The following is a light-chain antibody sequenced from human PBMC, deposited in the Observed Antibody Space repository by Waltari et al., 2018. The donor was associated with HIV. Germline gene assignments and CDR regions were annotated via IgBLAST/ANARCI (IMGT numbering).Light chain of an antibody. CDR1: SVLYSSNNKNY. CDR2: WAS. CDR3: QQYYITPFT. Sequence: SVLYSSNNKNYLAWYQQKPGQPPKLLIYWASTRESGVPDRFSGSGSGTDFTLTISSLQAEDVAVYYCQQYYITPFTFGPGTKVDIK. J-gene: IGKJ3*01. V-gene: IGKV4-1*01.